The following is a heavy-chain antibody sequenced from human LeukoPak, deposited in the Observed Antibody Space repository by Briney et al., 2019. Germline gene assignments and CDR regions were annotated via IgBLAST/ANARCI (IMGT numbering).Heavy chain of an antibody. D-gene: IGHD1-26*01. CDR1: GGSISSGGYY. CDR3: ARLSGSPHRFQNDY. Sequence: PSETLSLTCTVSGGSISSGGYYWSWIRQPPGKGLEWIGYIYHSGSTYYNPSLKSRVTISVDRSKNQFSLKLSSVTAADTAVYYCARLSGSPHRFQNDYWGQGTLVTVSS. J-gene: IGHJ4*02. CDR2: IYHSGST. V-gene: IGHV4-30-2*02.